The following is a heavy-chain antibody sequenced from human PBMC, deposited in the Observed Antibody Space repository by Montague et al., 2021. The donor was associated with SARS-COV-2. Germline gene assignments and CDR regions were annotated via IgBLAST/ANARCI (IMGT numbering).Heavy chain of an antibody. J-gene: IGHJ5*02. V-gene: IGHV4-59*01. CDR3: AREGLHNWIDP. CDR2: IYYKGST. CDR1: NGSINSYY. Sequence: SDTLSLTCTVSNGSINSYYWSWVRQPPGKRLEWIGYIYYKGSTNYNPSLESRVTMSIDTSKNQFSLKLRSVTAADTAVYFCAREGLHNWIDPWGQGTLVIVSS.